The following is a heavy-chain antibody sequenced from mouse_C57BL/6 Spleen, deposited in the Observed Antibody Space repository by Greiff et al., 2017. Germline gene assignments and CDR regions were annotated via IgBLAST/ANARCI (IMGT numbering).Heavy chain of an antibody. CDR3: ARNWFFDY. CDR1: GFTFSDYG. J-gene: IGHJ2*01. Sequence: EVKLMESGGGLVKPGGPLKLSCAASGFTFSDYGMHWVRQAPEKGLEWVAYISSGSSTIYYADTVKGRFTISRDNAKNTLFLQMTSLRSEDTAMYYCARNWFFDYWGQGTTLTVSS. D-gene: IGHD4-1*01. CDR2: ISSGSSTI. V-gene: IGHV5-17*01.